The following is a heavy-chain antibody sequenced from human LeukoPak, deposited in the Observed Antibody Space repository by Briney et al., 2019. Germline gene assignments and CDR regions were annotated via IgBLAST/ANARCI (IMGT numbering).Heavy chain of an antibody. CDR1: CIIFSSYS. CDR2: ISSDSSII. CDR3: ARDHGLEWFH. D-gene: IGHD3-3*01. V-gene: IGHV3-48*01. Sequence: PGGPLRLSCGACCIIFSSYSVNGLRQAPGEGQEWVSYISSDSSIIYYADPVKGRFTISRDNAKNSLYLQMNSLRAEDTAVYYCARDHGLEWFHWGQGTLVTVSS. J-gene: IGHJ4*02.